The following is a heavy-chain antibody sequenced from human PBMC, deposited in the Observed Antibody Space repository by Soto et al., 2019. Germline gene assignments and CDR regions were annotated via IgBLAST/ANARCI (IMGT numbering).Heavy chain of an antibody. J-gene: IGHJ3*02. CDR2: FDPEDGET. D-gene: IGHD1-20*01. V-gene: IGHV1-24*01. CDR3: ATIYNWNGPDAFDI. CDR1: GYTLTELS. Sequence: ASVKVSCKVSGYTLTELSMHWVRQAPGKGLEWMGGFDPEDGETIYAQKFQGRVTMTEDPSTDTAYMELSSLRSEDTAVYYCATIYNWNGPDAFDIWGQGTMVTVSS.